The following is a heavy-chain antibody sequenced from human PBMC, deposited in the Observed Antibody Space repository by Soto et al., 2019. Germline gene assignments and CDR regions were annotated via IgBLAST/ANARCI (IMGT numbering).Heavy chain of an antibody. D-gene: IGHD4-17*01. J-gene: IGHJ6*03. Sequence: GGSLRLSCTASGFTFGDYAMSWFRQAPGKGLEWVGFIRSKAYGGTTEYAASVKGRFTISRDDSKSIAYLQMNSLKTEDTAVYYCTRDRPYGDYVYYYYYMDVWGKGTTVTVSS. CDR1: GFTFGDYA. CDR2: IRSKAYGGTT. CDR3: TRDRPYGDYVYYYYYMDV. V-gene: IGHV3-49*03.